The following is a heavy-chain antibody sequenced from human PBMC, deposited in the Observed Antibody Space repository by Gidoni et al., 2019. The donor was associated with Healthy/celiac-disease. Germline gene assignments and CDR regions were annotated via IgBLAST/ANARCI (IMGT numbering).Heavy chain of an antibody. V-gene: IGHV3-21*01. CDR1: GFNFSSYS. CDR3: ARARLSVTMVRGDAFDI. D-gene: IGHD3-10*01. Sequence: EVQLVESGGGLVKPGGSLRLSCAASGFNFSSYSMNWVRQAPGKGLEWVSSISSSSSYIYYADSVKGRFTISRDNAKNSLYLQMNSLRAEDTAVYYCARARLSVTMVRGDAFDIWGQGTMVTVSS. CDR2: ISSSSSYI. J-gene: IGHJ3*02.